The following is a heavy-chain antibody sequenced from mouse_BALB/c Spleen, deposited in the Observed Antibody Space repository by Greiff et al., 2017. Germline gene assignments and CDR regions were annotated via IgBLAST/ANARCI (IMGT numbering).Heavy chain of an antibody. CDR3: ARRDYYGNYVNYAMDY. D-gene: IGHD2-1*01. J-gene: IGHJ4*01. CDR2: ISYSGST. Sequence: EVQLQESGPGLVKPSQSLSLTCTVTGYSITSDYAWNWIRQFPGNKLEWMGYISYSGSTSYNPSLKSRISITRDTSKNQFFLQLNSVTTEDTATYYCARRDYYGNYVNYAMDYWGQGTSVTVSS. V-gene: IGHV3-2*02. CDR1: GYSITSDYA.